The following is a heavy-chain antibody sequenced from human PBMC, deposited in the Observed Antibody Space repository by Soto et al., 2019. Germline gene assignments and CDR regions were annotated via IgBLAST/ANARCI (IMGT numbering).Heavy chain of an antibody. CDR1: GFTFSSYG. V-gene: IGHV3-30*18. J-gene: IGHJ4*02. CDR2: ISYDGSNK. Sequence: GGSLRLSCAASGFTFSSYGMHWVRQAPGKGLEWVAVISYDGSNKYYADSVKGRFTISRDNSKNTLYLQMNSLRAEDTAVYYCAKDSSGWYVGGDYWGQGTLVTVSS. D-gene: IGHD6-19*01. CDR3: AKDSSGWYVGGDY.